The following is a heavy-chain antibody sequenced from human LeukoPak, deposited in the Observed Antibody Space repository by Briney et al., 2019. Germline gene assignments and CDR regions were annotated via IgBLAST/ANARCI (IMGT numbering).Heavy chain of an antibody. Sequence: PSETLSLTCTVSGVSISSYYWSWIRQPAGKGLEWIGRIYTSGSTNYNPSLKSRVTMSVDTSKNQFSLKLSSVTAADAAVYYCARDLSVAFGGVIVPYYFDYWGQGTLVTVS. J-gene: IGHJ4*02. V-gene: IGHV4-4*07. CDR2: IYTSGST. CDR1: GVSISSYY. D-gene: IGHD3-16*02. CDR3: ARDLSVAFGGVIVPYYFDY.